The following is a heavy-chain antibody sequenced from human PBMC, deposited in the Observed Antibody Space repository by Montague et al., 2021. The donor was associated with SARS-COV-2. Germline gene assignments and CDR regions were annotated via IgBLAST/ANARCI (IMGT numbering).Heavy chain of an antibody. J-gene: IGHJ4*02. D-gene: IGHD6-13*01. CDR1: GFTFSSYW. CDR2: IKQDGSEK. Sequence: SLRLSCAASGFTFSSYWMSWVRQAPGKGLEWVANIKQDGSEKYYVDSVKGRFTISRDNAQTSLYLQMNSLRVEDTPVYYCAAGQSSSWLWGQGTLVTVSS. V-gene: IGHV3-7*01. CDR3: AAGQSSSWL.